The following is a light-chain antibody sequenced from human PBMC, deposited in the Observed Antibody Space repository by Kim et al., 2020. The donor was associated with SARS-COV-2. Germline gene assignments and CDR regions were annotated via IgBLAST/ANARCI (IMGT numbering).Light chain of an antibody. Sequence: VSQGQTDRITVSGDALPEKHASWYQQKSGQASCLVIYKGSERPSGIPERFSGSSTGTTVTLTISGVQAEDDADYYCQSADSSGTYVFGSGTKVTVL. J-gene: IGLJ1*01. CDR2: KGS. V-gene: IGLV3-25*03. CDR1: ALPEKH. CDR3: QSADSSGTYV.